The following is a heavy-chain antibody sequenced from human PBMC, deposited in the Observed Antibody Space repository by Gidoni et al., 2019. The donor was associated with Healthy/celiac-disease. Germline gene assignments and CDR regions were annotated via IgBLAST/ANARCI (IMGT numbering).Heavy chain of an antibody. D-gene: IGHD6-19*01. Sequence: QVQLVQSGAEVKKPGASVKVSCKASGYTFTGYYMHWVRQAPGQGLEWMGWINPNSGGTNYAQKFQGRVTMTRDTSISTAYMELSRLRSDDTAVYYCARDPGGIAVAEPLDYWGQGTLVTVSS. CDR1: GYTFTGYY. J-gene: IGHJ4*02. V-gene: IGHV1-2*02. CDR3: ARDPGGIAVAEPLDY. CDR2: INPNSGGT.